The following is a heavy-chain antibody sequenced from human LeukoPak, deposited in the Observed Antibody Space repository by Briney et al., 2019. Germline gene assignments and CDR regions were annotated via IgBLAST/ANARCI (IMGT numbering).Heavy chain of an antibody. CDR3: ARIQNTGDFLI. J-gene: IGHJ4*02. D-gene: IGHD2-21*02. Sequence: GESLKISCKGSGYSFTSYWIGWVRQMPGKGLGWMWIIYPGDSDTRSSPSFQGQVTISAYKYISTAYLQGSGLNASDTAMYYCARIQNTGDFLIWGQGTLVTVSS. CDR1: GYSFTSYW. V-gene: IGHV5-51*01. CDR2: IYPGDSDT.